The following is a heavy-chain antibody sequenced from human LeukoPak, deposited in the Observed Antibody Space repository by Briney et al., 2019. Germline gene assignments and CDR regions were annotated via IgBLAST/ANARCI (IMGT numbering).Heavy chain of an antibody. J-gene: IGHJ6*03. CDR2: IIPIFGTA. D-gene: IGHD2-15*01. V-gene: IGHV1-69*01. CDR3: ARGPIVVVVAAVYYYYYMDV. CDR1: GGTFSSYA. Sequence: SVKVSCKASGGTFSSYAVSWVRQAPGQGLEWMGGIIPIFGTANYAQKFQGRVTITADESTSTAYMELSSLRSEDTAVYYCARGPIVVVVAAVYYYYYMDVWGKGTTVTISS.